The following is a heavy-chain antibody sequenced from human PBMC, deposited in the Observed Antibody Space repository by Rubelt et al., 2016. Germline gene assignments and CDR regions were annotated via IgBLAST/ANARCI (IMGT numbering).Heavy chain of an antibody. D-gene: IGHD1-26*01. Sequence: CAASGFTFSSYAMSWVRQAPGKGLEWVSAISGSGGSTYYADSVKGRFTISRDNAKNSLYLQMNSLRAEDTAVYYCARDGGAWEPRGDAFDIWGQGTMVTVSS. J-gene: IGHJ3*02. V-gene: IGHV3-23*01. CDR1: GFTFSSYA. CDR3: ARDGGAWEPRGDAFDI. CDR2: ISGSGGST.